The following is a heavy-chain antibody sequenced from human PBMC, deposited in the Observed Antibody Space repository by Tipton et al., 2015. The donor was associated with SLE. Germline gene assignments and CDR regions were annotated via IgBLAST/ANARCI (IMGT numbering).Heavy chain of an antibody. CDR2: TYYRSKWYN. CDR1: GDSVSSNSAA. V-gene: IGHV6-1*01. D-gene: IGHD2-2*01. CDR3: VRASTDIVVVPAAYDAFDI. Sequence: GLVKPSQTLSLTCAISGDSVSSNSAAWNWIRQSPSRGLEWLGRTYYRSKWYNDYAVSVKSRITINPDTSKNQFSLQLNSVTPEDTAVYYCVRASTDIVVVPAAYDAFDIWGQGTMVTVSS. J-gene: IGHJ3*02.